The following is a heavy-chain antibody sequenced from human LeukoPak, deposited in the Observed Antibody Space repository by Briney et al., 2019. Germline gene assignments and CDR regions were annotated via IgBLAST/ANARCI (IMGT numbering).Heavy chain of an antibody. CDR2: INHSGST. CDR1: GGSFNGYY. CDR3: ARGSYCGGDCYPRPFDY. V-gene: IGHV4-34*01. J-gene: IGHJ4*02. D-gene: IGHD2-21*02. Sequence: SETLSLTCAVYGGSFNGYYWSWIRQPPGKGLEWIGEINHSGSTNYNPSLKSRVTISVDTSKNQFSLKLSSVTAADTAVYYCARGSYCGGDCYPRPFDYWGQGTLVTVSS.